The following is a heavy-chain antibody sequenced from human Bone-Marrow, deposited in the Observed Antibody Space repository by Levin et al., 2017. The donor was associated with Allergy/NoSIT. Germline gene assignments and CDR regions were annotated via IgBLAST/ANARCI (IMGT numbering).Heavy chain of an antibody. Sequence: SGGSLRLSCAASGFTFSSYGMHWVRQAPGKGLEWVAVISYDGSNKYYADSVKGRFTISRDNSKNTLYLQMNSLRAEDTAVYYCAKDVKGSVFVYGMDVWGQGTTVTVSS. CDR1: GFTFSSYG. D-gene: IGHD3-10*02. V-gene: IGHV3-30*18. CDR3: AKDVKGSVFVYGMDV. J-gene: IGHJ6*02. CDR2: ISYDGSNK.